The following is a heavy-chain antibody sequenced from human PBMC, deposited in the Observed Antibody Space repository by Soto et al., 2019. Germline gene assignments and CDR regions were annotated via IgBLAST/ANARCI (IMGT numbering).Heavy chain of an antibody. CDR1: GFTFSNYA. J-gene: IGHJ4*01. D-gene: IGHD5-12*01. CDR2: ISGSGDST. Sequence: GGALRLSCAASGFTFSNYAISWVRQAPGKGLKCVSSISGSGDSTYYADSVKGRFAISRDNSKYTLYLQMSSLRTEDTSLYYCAKFDATSNSGYDSFDCWGQGTLVTVSS. V-gene: IGHV3-23*01. CDR3: AKFDATSNSGYDSFDC.